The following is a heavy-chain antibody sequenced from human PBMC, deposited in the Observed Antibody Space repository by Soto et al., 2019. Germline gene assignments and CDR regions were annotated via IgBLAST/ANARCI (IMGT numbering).Heavy chain of an antibody. J-gene: IGHJ4*02. Sequence: QVQLQQWGAGLLKPSETLSLTCAVYGGSFSGYYWSWIRQPPGKGLEWIGEINHSGSTNYNPSLKSRVTISVDTSKNQCSLKLSSVTAADTAVYYCASRFPYYDSSGYRHWGQGTLVTVSS. CDR3: ASRFPYYDSSGYRH. CDR2: INHSGST. V-gene: IGHV4-34*01. CDR1: GGSFSGYY. D-gene: IGHD3-22*01.